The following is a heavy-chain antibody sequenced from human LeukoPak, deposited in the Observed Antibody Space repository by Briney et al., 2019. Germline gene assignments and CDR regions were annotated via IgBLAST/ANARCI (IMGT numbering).Heavy chain of an antibody. D-gene: IGHD7-27*01. V-gene: IGHV3-23*01. Sequence: GGSLRLSCAASGFTFSSYTMSWVRQAPGKGLEWVSTIATSDGNTYYADSVKGRFTVSRDNSKNTLFLQMNSLRAEDTAVYYCAKDGGLWVSAHWGDSWGRGTLVTVSS. J-gene: IGHJ4*02. CDR2: IATSDGNT. CDR1: GFTFSSYT. CDR3: AKDGGLWVSAHWGDS.